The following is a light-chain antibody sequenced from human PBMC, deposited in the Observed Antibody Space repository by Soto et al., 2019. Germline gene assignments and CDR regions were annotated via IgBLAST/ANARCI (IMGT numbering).Light chain of an antibody. CDR1: RSISTY. J-gene: IGKJ4*02. CDR3: QQRNNWPLT. V-gene: IGKV3-11*01. CDR2: EAL. Sequence: ETVLTQSPATLSLSPGERATLSCRASRSISTYLAWYQQKPGQAPRLLIYEALNRATGIPARFSGSGSGTDFSLTFSSLEPEDFAVYDCQQRNNWPLTFGGGTKVEIK.